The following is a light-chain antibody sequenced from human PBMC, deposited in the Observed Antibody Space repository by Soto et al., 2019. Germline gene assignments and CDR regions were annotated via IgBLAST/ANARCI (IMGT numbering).Light chain of an antibody. CDR2: SNK. Sequence: QSVLTQPPSASGTPGQRVTISCSGSSSNIGSNTVNWYQQLPGTAPKLLIYSNKQRPSGVPDRFSGSKSGTSASLAISGLQSEDEADYYCAAWDDSLNGLYVFGTGPKLTVL. V-gene: IGLV1-44*01. J-gene: IGLJ1*01. CDR1: SSNIGSNT. CDR3: AAWDDSLNGLYV.